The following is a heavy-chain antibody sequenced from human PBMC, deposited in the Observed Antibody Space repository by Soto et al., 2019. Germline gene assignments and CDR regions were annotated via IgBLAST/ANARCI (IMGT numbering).Heavy chain of an antibody. Sequence: GGSLRLSCAASGFTFSSYAMSWVRQAPGKGLEWVSAISGSGGSTYYADSMKGRFTISRDNSKNTLYLQMNSLRAEDTAVYYCAKGEPIGESSYYYYYMDVWGKGTTVTVSS. CDR1: GFTFSSYA. V-gene: IGHV3-23*01. CDR3: AKGEPIGESSYYYYYMDV. J-gene: IGHJ6*03. CDR2: ISGSGGST. D-gene: IGHD3-10*01.